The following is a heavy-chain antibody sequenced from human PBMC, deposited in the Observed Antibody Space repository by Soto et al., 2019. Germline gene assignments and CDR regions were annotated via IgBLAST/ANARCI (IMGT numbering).Heavy chain of an antibody. CDR1: GFTFSSYW. J-gene: IGHJ6*02. Sequence: PGGSLRLSCAASGFTFSSYWMSWARQAPGKGLEWVANIKQDGSEKYYVDSVKGRFTISRGNAKNSLYLQMNSLRAEDTAVYYCAREPRFLEWLPHYGMDVWGQGTTVTVSS. CDR2: IKQDGSEK. CDR3: AREPRFLEWLPHYGMDV. V-gene: IGHV3-7*03. D-gene: IGHD3-3*01.